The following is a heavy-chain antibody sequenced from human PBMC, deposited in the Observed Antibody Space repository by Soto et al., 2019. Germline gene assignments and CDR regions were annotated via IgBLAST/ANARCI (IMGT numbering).Heavy chain of an antibody. CDR2: ISWNSGRI. J-gene: IGHJ4*02. V-gene: IGHV3-9*01. CDR1: ACPFNDYP. CDR3: ATGLDSGSYSVVY. D-gene: IGHD1-26*01. Sequence: GVSLRLSCAASACPFNDYPMQWVRPAPGKGLEWVSGISWNSGRIGYADSVKGRFTISRDNAKNSLYLQMNSLRAEDTALYYFATGLDSGSYSVVYWGQGTLVTVSS.